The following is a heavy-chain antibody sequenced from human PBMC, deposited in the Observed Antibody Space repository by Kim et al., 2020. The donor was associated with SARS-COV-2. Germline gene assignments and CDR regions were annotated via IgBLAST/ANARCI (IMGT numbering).Heavy chain of an antibody. Sequence: ASVKVSCKASGYTFTSYGISWVRQAPGQGLEWMGWISAYNGNTNYAQKLQGRVTMTTDTSTSTAYMELRSLRSDDTAVYYCARTLRYFDWLSNWFDPWGQGTLVTVSS. CDR2: ISAYNGNT. V-gene: IGHV1-18*01. CDR3: ARTLRYFDWLSNWFDP. CDR1: GYTFTSYG. J-gene: IGHJ5*02. D-gene: IGHD3-9*01.